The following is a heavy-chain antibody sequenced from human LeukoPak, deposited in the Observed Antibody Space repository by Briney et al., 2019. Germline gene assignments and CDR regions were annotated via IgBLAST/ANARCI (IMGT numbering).Heavy chain of an antibody. CDR3: ARECTNGVCYLDY. CDR2: IYYSGST. J-gene: IGHJ4*02. CDR1: GGSISSSSYY. Sequence: SETLSLTCTVSGGSISSSSYYWGWIRQPPGKGLEWIGSIYYSGSTYYNLSLKSRVTISVDTSKNQFSLKLSSVTAADTAVYYCARECTNGVCYLDYWGQGTLVTVSS. D-gene: IGHD2-8*01. V-gene: IGHV4-39*01.